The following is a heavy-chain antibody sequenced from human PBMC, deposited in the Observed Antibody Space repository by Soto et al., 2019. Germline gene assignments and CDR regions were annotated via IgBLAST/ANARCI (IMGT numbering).Heavy chain of an antibody. D-gene: IGHD3-16*01. V-gene: IGHV3-74*01. Sequence: PGGSLRLSCAASGFTFSSYWMHWVRQAPGKGLVWVSRINSDGSSTSYADSVKGRFTISRDNAKNTLYLQMNSLRAEDTAVYYCAREGLDYYYGMDVWGQGTTVTVSS. J-gene: IGHJ6*02. CDR3: AREGLDYYYGMDV. CDR1: GFTFSSYW. CDR2: INSDGSST.